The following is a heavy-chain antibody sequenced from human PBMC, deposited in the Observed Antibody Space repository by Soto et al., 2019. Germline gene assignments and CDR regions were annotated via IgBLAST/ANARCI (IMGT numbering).Heavy chain of an antibody. CDR2: ISYDGSNK. D-gene: IGHD6-13*01. CDR3: ATDLIAAAGTGAFDI. Sequence: GGSLRLSCAASGFTFSSYGMHWVRQAPGKGLEWVAVISYDGSNKYYADSVKGRFTISRDNSKNTLYLQMNSLRAEDTAVYYCATDLIAAAGTGAFDIWGQGTMVTVSS. V-gene: IGHV3-30*03. J-gene: IGHJ3*02. CDR1: GFTFSSYG.